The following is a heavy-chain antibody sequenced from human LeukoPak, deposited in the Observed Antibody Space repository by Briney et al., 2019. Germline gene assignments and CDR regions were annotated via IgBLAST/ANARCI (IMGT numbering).Heavy chain of an antibody. J-gene: IGHJ5*02. CDR1: GYTFTSYG. CDR2: ISAYNGNT. V-gene: IGHV1-18*01. Sequence: GASVKVSCKASGYTFTSYGISWVRQAPGQGLEWMGWISAYNGNTNYAQKLQGRVTMTTDTSTSTAYMELRSLRSDDTAVYYCARSEGTYDYVWGSYRYISWFDPWGQGTLVTVSS. D-gene: IGHD3-16*02. CDR3: ARSEGTYDYVWGSYRYISWFDP.